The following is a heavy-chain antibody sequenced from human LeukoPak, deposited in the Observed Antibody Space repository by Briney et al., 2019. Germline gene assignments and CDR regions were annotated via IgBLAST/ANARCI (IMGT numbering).Heavy chain of an antibody. D-gene: IGHD1-26*01. J-gene: IGHJ5*02. CDR1: GGSFSGYY. CDR2: INHSGST. CDR3: ARVQSGSYYWFGWFDP. V-gene: IGHV4-34*01. Sequence: SETLSLTCAVYGGSFSGYYWSWIRQPPGKGLEWIGEINHSGSTNYNPSLKSRVTISVDTSKNQFSLKLSSVTAADTAVYYCARVQSGSYYWFGWFDPWGQGTLVTVSS.